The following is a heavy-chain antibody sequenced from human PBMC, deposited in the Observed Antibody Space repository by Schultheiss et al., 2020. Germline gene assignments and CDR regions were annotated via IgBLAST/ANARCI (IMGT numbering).Heavy chain of an antibody. Sequence: GGSLRLSCAASGFTFSSYSMNWVRQAPGKGLEWVSYISSSSSTIYYADSVKGRFTISRDNAKNSLYLQMNSLRAEDTAVYYCTRDLTSYGSGSWDYYFDYWGQGTLVTVAS. J-gene: IGHJ4*02. CDR1: GFTFSSYS. CDR3: TRDLTSYGSGSWDYYFDY. CDR2: ISSSSSTI. D-gene: IGHD3-10*01. V-gene: IGHV3-48*04.